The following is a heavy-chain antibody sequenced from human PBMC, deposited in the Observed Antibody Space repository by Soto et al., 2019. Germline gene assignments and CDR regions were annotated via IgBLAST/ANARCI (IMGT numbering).Heavy chain of an antibody. Sequence: ASVKVSCKVSGYTLTELSMHWVRQAPGKGLEWMGGFDPEDGETIYAQKFQGRVTMTEDTSTDTAYMELSSLRSEDTAVYYCATGGMVRGVMDYYYYMDVWGKGTTVTVSS. V-gene: IGHV1-24*01. D-gene: IGHD3-10*01. CDR1: GYTLTELS. CDR2: FDPEDGET. J-gene: IGHJ6*03. CDR3: ATGGMVRGVMDYYYYMDV.